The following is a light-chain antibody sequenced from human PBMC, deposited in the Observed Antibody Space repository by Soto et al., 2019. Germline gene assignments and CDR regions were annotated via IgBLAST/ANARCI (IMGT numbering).Light chain of an antibody. Sequence: DIQMTQSPSTLSASVGDRVTITCRASQSISSWLAWYQQKPGKAPKLLIYKASSLEGGVPSRFSGSGSGTEFTLTISSLQPDDFATYYCQHKSTFGQGTKVDIK. V-gene: IGKV1-5*03. CDR3: QHKST. J-gene: IGKJ1*01. CDR1: QSISSW. CDR2: KAS.